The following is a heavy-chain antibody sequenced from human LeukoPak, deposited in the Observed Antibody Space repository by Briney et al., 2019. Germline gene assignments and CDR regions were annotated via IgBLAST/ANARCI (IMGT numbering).Heavy chain of an antibody. CDR2: INPNSGGT. D-gene: IGHD3-10*01. J-gene: IGHJ5*02. Sequence: ASVKVSCKASGYTFTGYYMHWVRQAPGQGLEWMGWINPNSGGTNYAQKFQGRVTMTRDTSISTAYMELSRLRSDDTAVYYCARSRITMVRGVFNWFDPRGQGTLVTVSS. CDR1: GYTFTGYY. CDR3: ARSRITMVRGVFNWFDP. V-gene: IGHV1-2*02.